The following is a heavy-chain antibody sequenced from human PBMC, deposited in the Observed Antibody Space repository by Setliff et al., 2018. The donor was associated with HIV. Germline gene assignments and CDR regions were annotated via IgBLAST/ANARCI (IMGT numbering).Heavy chain of an antibody. Sequence: ASVKVSCKASGYTFTGYDMHWVRQAPGQGLEWMGWVNPNSGGTNYAQKFQGRVTMTRDTSISTAYMELSRLRSDDTAVYYCARDDEMGTVTEHYYYGMGVWGQGTTVTVSS. D-gene: IGHD4-4*01. J-gene: IGHJ6*02. CDR1: GYTFTGYD. CDR2: VNPNSGGT. CDR3: ARDDEMGTVTEHYYYGMGV. V-gene: IGHV1-2*02.